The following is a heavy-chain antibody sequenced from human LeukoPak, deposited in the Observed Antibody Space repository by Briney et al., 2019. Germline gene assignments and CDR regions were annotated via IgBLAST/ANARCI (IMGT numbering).Heavy chain of an antibody. CDR2: IYYSGST. Sequence: SETLSLTCTVSGGSISSYYWSWIRQPPGKGLEWIGYIYYSGSTNYNPSLKSRFTISVDTSKNQFSLKLSSVTAADTAVYYCARSVEGYCSGGSCYSYYYYMDVWGKGTTVTVSS. D-gene: IGHD2-15*01. CDR1: GGSISSYY. CDR3: ARSVEGYCSGGSCYSYYYYMDV. V-gene: IGHV4-59*01. J-gene: IGHJ6*03.